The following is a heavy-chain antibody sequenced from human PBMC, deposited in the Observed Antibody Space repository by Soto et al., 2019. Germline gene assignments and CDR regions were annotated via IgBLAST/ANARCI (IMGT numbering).Heavy chain of an antibody. Sequence: SVKVSCKASGFTFTSSAVQWVRQARGQRLEWIGWIVVGSSNTNYAQKFQERVTITRDMSTSTAYMELSSLRSEDTAVYYCAADHGVADGGYGMDVWGQGTTVTVSS. J-gene: IGHJ6*02. CDR1: GFTFTSSA. V-gene: IGHV1-58*01. CDR2: IVVGSSNT. CDR3: AADHGVADGGYGMDV. D-gene: IGHD3-3*01.